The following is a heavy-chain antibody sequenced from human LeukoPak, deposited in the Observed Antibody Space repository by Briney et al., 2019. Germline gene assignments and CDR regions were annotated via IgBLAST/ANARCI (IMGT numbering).Heavy chain of an antibody. V-gene: IGHV3-30*18. CDR2: ISYDGSNK. J-gene: IGHJ4*02. Sequence: GGSLRLSCAASGFTFSSYGMHWVRQAPGKGLEWVAVISYDGSNKYYADSVKGRFTLSRDNSKNTLYLQTNSLRVEDTAVYYCAKGTDIVVVVAAVDYWGQGTLVTVSS. CDR3: AKGTDIVVVVAAVDY. D-gene: IGHD2-15*01. CDR1: GFTFSSYG.